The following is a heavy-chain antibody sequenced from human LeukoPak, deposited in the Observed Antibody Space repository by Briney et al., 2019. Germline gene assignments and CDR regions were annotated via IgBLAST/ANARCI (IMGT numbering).Heavy chain of an antibody. J-gene: IGHJ4*02. V-gene: IGHV1-18*01. CDR1: GYTFTNYG. D-gene: IGHD1-26*01. CDR2: ISAYNGNT. Sequence: ASVKVSCKAPGYTFTNYGITWVRQAPGQGLEWMGWISAYNGNTNYAQKLQGRVTMTTDTSTNTAYMELRSLRSDDTAVYYCARDYTSEWELLPHYWGQGTLVTVSS. CDR3: ARDYTSEWELLPHY.